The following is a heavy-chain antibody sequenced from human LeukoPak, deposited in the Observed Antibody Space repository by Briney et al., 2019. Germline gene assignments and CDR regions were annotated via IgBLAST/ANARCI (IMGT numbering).Heavy chain of an antibody. Sequence: PGGSLRLSCAASGFTFSSYSMNWVRQAPGKGLEWVASITSSGRYIYYADSVKGRFTISRDNSKNTLYLQMNSLRAEDTAVYYCAKDLSYGGNRGFDYWGQGTLVTVSS. CDR3: AKDLSYGGNRGFDY. CDR2: ITSSGRYI. J-gene: IGHJ4*02. D-gene: IGHD4-23*01. CDR1: GFTFSSYS. V-gene: IGHV3-21*04.